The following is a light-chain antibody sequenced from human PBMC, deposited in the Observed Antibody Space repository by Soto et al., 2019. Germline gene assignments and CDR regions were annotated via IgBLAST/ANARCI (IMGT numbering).Light chain of an antibody. Sequence: DIQMTQSPSSLSASVGDRVTITCRASQSVSSYLNWYQQKPGRAPNLLIYAASSLQSGVPSRFSGSGSATDFTLTISSLQPEDFATYYCQQSYSTPITFGQGTRLEI. J-gene: IGKJ5*01. CDR3: QQSYSTPIT. V-gene: IGKV1-39*01. CDR1: QSVSSY. CDR2: AAS.